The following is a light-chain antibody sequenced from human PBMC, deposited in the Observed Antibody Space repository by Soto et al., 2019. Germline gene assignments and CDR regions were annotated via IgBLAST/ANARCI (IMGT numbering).Light chain of an antibody. Sequence: DIQMTQSASTLSASLGDRVTITCRASQSISSWLAWYQQKQGKAPKLLIYDASSLESGVPSRFSGSGSGTDFSLTISSLQTEDVATYYCQYLNSFPLTFGVGTKVDIK. CDR1: QSISSW. CDR3: QYLNSFPLT. J-gene: IGKJ4*01. CDR2: DAS. V-gene: IGKV1-5*01.